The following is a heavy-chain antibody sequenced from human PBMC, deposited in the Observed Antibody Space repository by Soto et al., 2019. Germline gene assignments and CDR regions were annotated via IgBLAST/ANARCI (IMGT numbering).Heavy chain of an antibody. D-gene: IGHD4-17*01. CDR3: ARLSTTVTFDY. J-gene: IGHJ4*02. Sequence: PSETLSLTCTVSGGSISSSSYYWGWIRQPPGKGLEWIGSIYYSGSTYYNPSLKSRVTISVDTSKNQFSLKLSSVTAADTAVYYYARLSTTVTFDYWGQGTLVTSPQ. V-gene: IGHV4-39*01. CDR2: IYYSGST. CDR1: GGSISSSSYY.